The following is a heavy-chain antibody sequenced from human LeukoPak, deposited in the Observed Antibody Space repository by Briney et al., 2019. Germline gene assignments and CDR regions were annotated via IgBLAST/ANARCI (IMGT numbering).Heavy chain of an antibody. CDR2: ISGSGGST. CDR1: GFAFSSYA. Sequence: GGSLRLSCAASGFAFSSYAMSWVRQAPGKGLEWVSAISGSGGSTYYADSVKVRFTISRDNSKNTLYLQMNSLRAEDTAVYYCAKDALLWFGESPFDYWGQGTLVTVSS. D-gene: IGHD3-10*01. CDR3: AKDALLWFGESPFDY. V-gene: IGHV3-23*01. J-gene: IGHJ4*02.